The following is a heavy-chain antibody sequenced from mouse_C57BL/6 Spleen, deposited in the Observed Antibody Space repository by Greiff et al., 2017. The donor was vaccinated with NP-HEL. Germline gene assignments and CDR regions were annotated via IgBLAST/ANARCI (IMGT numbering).Heavy chain of an antibody. CDR3: ARTTANWCAY. J-gene: IGHJ3*01. CDR1: GYSITSGYY. CDR2: ISNDGSN. D-gene: IGHD1-2*01. V-gene: IGHV3-6*01. Sequence: DVKLQESGPGLVKPSQSLSLTCSVTGYSITSGYYWNWIRQFPGTKLEWMGYISNDGSNNYNQYLKNRISITRDTSKNQCYLTLNAVTTDDTATYYCARTTANWCAYWGQGTLVTVSA.